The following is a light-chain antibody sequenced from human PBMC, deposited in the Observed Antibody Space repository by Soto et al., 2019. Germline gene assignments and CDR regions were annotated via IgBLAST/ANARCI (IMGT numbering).Light chain of an antibody. CDR3: SSYAGNRHFYV. CDR2: EVT. V-gene: IGLV2-8*01. CDR1: SSDVVGYYF. J-gene: IGLJ1*01. Sequence: QSVLNQPPSASGVPGQSVAISWPGNSSDVVGYYFVSWYQQHPGKAPRLVIYEVTKRPSGIADRFSGSKSGNTASLTVSGLQAEDEADYYCSSYAGNRHFYVFGTGTKVTGL.